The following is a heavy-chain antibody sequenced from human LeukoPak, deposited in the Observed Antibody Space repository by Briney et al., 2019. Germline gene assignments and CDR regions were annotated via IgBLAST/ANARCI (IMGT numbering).Heavy chain of an antibody. CDR1: GGSISSYF. V-gene: IGHV4-4*07. D-gene: IGHD5-12*01. CDR2: IYSSGSN. J-gene: IGHJ4*02. CDR3: AREPTSGREPTSGRPLDY. Sequence: SETLSLTCTVSGGSISSYFWTWIRQPAGKGLEWIGRIYSSGSNNYHPSLKSRLIMSLDTSKNHSSLNLTSVTAADTAVYYCAREPTSGREPTSGRPLDYWGQGTLVTVSS.